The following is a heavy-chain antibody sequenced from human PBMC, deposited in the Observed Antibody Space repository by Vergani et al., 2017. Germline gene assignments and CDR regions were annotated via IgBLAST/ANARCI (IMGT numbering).Heavy chain of an antibody. CDR1: EYSFGNYW. CDR2: IYPADSDP. CDR3: ARHTTYTDS. V-gene: IGHV5-51*01. Sequence: EVALVQSGPEMRKPGESLKISCKGSEYSFGNYWIGWVRQMPGKGLEWMGIIYPADSDPRYSPSFQGQVTISADKSISTAFLQWDSLNASDTALYYCARHTTYTDSWGQGTLVTVSS. D-gene: IGHD1-1*01. J-gene: IGHJ4*02.